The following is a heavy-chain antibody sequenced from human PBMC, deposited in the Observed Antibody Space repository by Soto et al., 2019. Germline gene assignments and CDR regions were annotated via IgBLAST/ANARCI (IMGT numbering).Heavy chain of an antibody. CDR3: ARVQTTGGDMYYFDY. J-gene: IGHJ4*02. CDR2: IYYSGST. Sequence: PSETLSLTCTVSGGSISSGDYYWSWIRQPPGKGLEWIGYIYYSGSTYYNPSLKSRVTISVDTSKNQFSLKLSSVTAADTAVYYCARVQTTGGDMYYFDYWGQGTLVTVSS. V-gene: IGHV4-30-4*01. D-gene: IGHD1-1*01. CDR1: GGSISSGDYY.